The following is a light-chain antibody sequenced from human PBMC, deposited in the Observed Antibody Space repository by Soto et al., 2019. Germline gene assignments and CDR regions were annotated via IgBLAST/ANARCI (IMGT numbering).Light chain of an antibody. CDR3: QQRSNWGT. CDR2: DAS. CDR1: QSVSRY. V-gene: IGKV3-11*01. Sequence: EIVLTQSPATLSLSPGERATLSCRASQSVSRYLAWYQQKPGQAPRLLIYDASNRATGIPARFSGSGSGTDFTLTIAGLEPEDFAVYDCQQRSNWGTFGEGTKVEIK. J-gene: IGKJ4*01.